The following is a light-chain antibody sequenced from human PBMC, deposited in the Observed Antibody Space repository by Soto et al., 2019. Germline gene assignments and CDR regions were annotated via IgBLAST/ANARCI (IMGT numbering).Light chain of an antibody. CDR3: QQYSGYPWT. V-gene: IGKV1-5*01. CDR2: DAS. Sequence: DIQMTQSPSTLSASVGERATITCRASRRISSWLAWYQQQPGKAPKLLVYDASTLQSGVPSRFSGNGSGTEFSLTISRLQPEDLAAYFCQQYSGYPWTFGQGTRVGIK. CDR1: RRISSW. J-gene: IGKJ1*01.